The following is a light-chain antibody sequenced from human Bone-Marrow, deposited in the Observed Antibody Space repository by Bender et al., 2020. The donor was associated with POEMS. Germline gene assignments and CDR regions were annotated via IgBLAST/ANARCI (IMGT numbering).Light chain of an antibody. J-gene: IGLJ1*01. CDR1: SSNIGSNT. V-gene: IGLV1-44*01. CDR2: SND. CDR3: AAWDDSLSGFYV. Sequence: QSVLTQPPSASGTPGQRVTVPCSGSSSNIGSNTVIWYQHLPGTAPKLLIYSNDQQPSGVPDRFSGSKSGTSASLAISGLQSEDEGDYYCAAWDDSLSGFYVFGTGTKVTVL.